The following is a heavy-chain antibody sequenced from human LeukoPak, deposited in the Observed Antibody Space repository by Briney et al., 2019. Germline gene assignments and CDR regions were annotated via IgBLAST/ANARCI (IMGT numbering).Heavy chain of an antibody. CDR3: ARDGPYSSGWYRWYFDL. CDR2: IIPIFGTA. Sequence: ASVEVSCKASGGTFSGYAISWVRQAPGQGLEWMGGIIPIFGTANYAQKFQGRVTITADESTSTAYMELSSLRSEDTAVYYCARDGPYSSGWYRWYFDLWGRGTLVTVSS. CDR1: GGTFSGYA. V-gene: IGHV1-69*13. J-gene: IGHJ2*01. D-gene: IGHD6-19*01.